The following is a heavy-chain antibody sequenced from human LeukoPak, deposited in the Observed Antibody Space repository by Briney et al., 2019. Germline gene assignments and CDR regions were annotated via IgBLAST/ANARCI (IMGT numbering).Heavy chain of an antibody. Sequence: PSETLSLTCTVSGGSISSGGYYWSWIRQHPGKGLEWIGYIYYSGSTYYNPSLKSRVTISVDTSKNQFSLKLSSVTAADTAVYYCARAVIAAAGRPHLFDYWGQGTLVTVSS. D-gene: IGHD6-13*01. J-gene: IGHJ4*02. CDR3: ARAVIAAAGRPHLFDY. CDR2: IYYSGST. V-gene: IGHV4-31*03. CDR1: GGSISSGGYY.